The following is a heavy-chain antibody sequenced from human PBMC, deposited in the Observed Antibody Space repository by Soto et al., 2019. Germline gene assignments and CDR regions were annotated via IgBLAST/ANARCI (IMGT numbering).Heavy chain of an antibody. Sequence: GGSLRLSCAASGFTFSSYSMNWVRQAPGKGLEWVSSISSSSSYIYYADSVKGRFTISRGNAKNSLYLQMNSLRAEGTAVYYCAKGIAAAQLYYYYGMDVWGQGTTVTVSS. CDR2: ISSSSSYI. CDR3: AKGIAAAQLYYYYGMDV. J-gene: IGHJ6*02. CDR1: GFTFSSYS. D-gene: IGHD6-13*01. V-gene: IGHV3-21*01.